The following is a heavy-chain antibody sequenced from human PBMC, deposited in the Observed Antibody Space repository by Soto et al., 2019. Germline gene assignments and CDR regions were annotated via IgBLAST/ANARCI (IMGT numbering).Heavy chain of an antibody. CDR1: GYTFTGYY. CDR3: ARAMGTGTHYYYYYGMDV. D-gene: IGHD1-7*01. J-gene: IGHJ6*02. CDR2: INPNSGGT. V-gene: IGHV1-2*04. Sequence: ASVKVSCKASGYTFTGYYMHWVRQAPGQGLEWMGWINPNSGGTNYAQKFQGWVTMTRDTSISTAYMELSRLRSDDTAVYYCARAMGTGTHYYYYYGMDVWGQGTTVTVSS.